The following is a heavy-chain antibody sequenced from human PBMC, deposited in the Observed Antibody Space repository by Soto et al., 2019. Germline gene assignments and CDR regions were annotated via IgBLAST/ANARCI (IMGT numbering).Heavy chain of an antibody. D-gene: IGHD6-19*01. CDR1: GYTFTSYG. J-gene: IGHJ3*02. CDR3: TLPLYSSGWFDAFDI. Sequence: ASVKVSCKASGYTFTSYGISWVQQAPGQGLEWMGWISAYNGNTNYAQKLQGRVTMTTDTSTSTAYMELRSLRSDDTAVYYCTLPLYSSGWFDAFDIWGQGTMVTVSS. CDR2: ISAYNGNT. V-gene: IGHV1-18*01.